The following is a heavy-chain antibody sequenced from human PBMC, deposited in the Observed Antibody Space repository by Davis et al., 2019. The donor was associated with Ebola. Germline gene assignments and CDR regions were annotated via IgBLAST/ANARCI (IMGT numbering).Heavy chain of an antibody. CDR1: GFTFSSYG. J-gene: IGHJ4*02. CDR2: IWYDGSNK. D-gene: IGHD3-3*01. Sequence: PGGSLRLSCAASGFTFSSYGMHWVRQAPGKGLEWVAVIWYDGSNKYYADSVKGRFTISRDNSKNTLYLQMNSLRAEDTAVYYCARDSPTYDFWSGYFDYWGQGTLVTVSS. CDR3: ARDSPTYDFWSGYFDY. V-gene: IGHV3-33*01.